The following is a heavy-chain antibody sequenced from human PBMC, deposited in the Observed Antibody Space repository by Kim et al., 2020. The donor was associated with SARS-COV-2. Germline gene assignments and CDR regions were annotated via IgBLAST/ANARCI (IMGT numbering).Heavy chain of an antibody. J-gene: IGHJ4*02. CDR2: ISYDGSNK. D-gene: IGHD3-22*01. V-gene: IGHV3-30-3*01. Sequence: GGSLRLSCAASGFTFSSYAMHWVRQAPGKGLEWVAVISYDGSNKYYADSVKGRFTISRDNSKNTLYLQMNSLRAEDTAVYYCATYDSSGYYKGEVYWGQGTLVTVSS. CDR3: ATYDSSGYYKGEVY. CDR1: GFTFSSYA.